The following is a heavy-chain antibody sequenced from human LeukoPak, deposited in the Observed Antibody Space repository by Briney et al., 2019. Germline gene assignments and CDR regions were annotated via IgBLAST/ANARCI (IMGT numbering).Heavy chain of an antibody. Sequence: PGGSLRLSCAASGFTFSSYAMSWVRQAPGKGLEWVSAISGSGGSTYYADSVKGRFTISRDNSKNTLYPQMNSLRAEDTAVYYCAKDYVVTMVRGGSRAFDIWGQGTMVTVSS. CDR2: ISGSGGST. CDR3: AKDYVVTMVRGGSRAFDI. J-gene: IGHJ3*02. D-gene: IGHD3-10*01. V-gene: IGHV3-23*01. CDR1: GFTFSSYA.